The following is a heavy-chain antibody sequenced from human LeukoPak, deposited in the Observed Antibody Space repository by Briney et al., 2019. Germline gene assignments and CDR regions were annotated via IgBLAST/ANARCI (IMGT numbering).Heavy chain of an antibody. CDR3: ARADAGTLWFGP. V-gene: IGHV1-69*05. D-gene: IGHD6-13*01. J-gene: IGHJ5*02. Sequence: ASVKVSCKASGGTFSSYAISWVRQAPGQGLEWMGGIIPIFGTANYAQKFQGRVTITTDESTSTAYMELSSLRSEDTAVYYCARADAGTLWFGPWGQGTLVTVSS. CDR2: IIPIFGTA. CDR1: GGTFSSYA.